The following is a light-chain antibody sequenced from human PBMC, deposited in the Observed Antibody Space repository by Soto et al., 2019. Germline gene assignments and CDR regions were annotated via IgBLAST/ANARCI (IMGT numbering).Light chain of an antibody. J-gene: IGLJ1*01. Sequence: QSALTQHASVSGSPGQSITISCTGTSIDVGGYNYVSWYQQHPGKAPKLMIYEVSNRPSGVSNRFSGSKSGNTASLTISGLQAEDEADYYCSSYTSSSTLVFGIGTKLTVL. V-gene: IGLV2-14*01. CDR2: EVS. CDR3: SSYTSSSTLV. CDR1: SIDVGGYNY.